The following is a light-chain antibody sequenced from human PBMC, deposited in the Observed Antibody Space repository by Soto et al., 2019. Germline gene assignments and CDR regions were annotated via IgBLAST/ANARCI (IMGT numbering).Light chain of an antibody. V-gene: IGKV3-15*01. Sequence: EIVMTQSPGTLSVSPGERATLSCGASQSIDNSLAWYQQKPGQAPRLLLYGASARATGVPARFSGSGSGTEFTLTNCILQSEDFAIYYCQDYKIWPQITFDQGSRLKI. CDR2: GAS. J-gene: IGKJ5*01. CDR1: QSIDNS. CDR3: QDYKIWPQIT.